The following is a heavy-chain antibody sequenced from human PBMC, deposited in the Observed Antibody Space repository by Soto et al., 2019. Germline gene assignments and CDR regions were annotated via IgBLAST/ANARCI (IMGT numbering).Heavy chain of an antibody. CDR1: GGSISSYY. CDR2: IYYSGST. CDR3: ASASLRGYDGMDV. Sequence: SETLSLTCTVSGGSISSYYWSWIRQPPGKGLEWIGYIYYSGSTNYNPSLKSRVTISVDTSKNQFSLKLSSVTAADTAVYYCASASLRGYDGMDVWGQGTTVTVSS. J-gene: IGHJ6*02. V-gene: IGHV4-59*08.